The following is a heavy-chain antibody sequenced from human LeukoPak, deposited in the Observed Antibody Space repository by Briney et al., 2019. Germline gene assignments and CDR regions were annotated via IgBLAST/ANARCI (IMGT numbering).Heavy chain of an antibody. D-gene: IGHD3-16*02. CDR1: GGSISSSSYY. CDR2: IYYSGST. CDR3: ARDENGYVWGSFRA. V-gene: IGHV4-39*07. J-gene: IGHJ5*02. Sequence: SETLSLTCTISGGSISSSSYYWGWIRQPPGKGLEWIGSIYYSGSTYYNPSLKSRVTISVDTSKNQFSLKLSSVTAADTAVYYCARDENGYVWGSFRAWGQGTLVTVSS.